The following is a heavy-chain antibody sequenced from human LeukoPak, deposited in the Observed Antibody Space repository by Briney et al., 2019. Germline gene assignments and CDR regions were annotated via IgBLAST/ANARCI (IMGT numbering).Heavy chain of an antibody. V-gene: IGHV4-59*08. J-gene: IGHJ4*02. CDR3: ASSVRDIIILAY. D-gene: IGHD3-10*01. Sequence: SETLSLTCTVSDGSISSYYWSWIRQPPGKGLEWIGSIYHSGSTYYNPSLKSRVTISADTSKNHFSLRLPSVTAADTAVYYCASSVRDIIILAYWGQGTLVTVSS. CDR2: IYHSGST. CDR1: DGSISSYY.